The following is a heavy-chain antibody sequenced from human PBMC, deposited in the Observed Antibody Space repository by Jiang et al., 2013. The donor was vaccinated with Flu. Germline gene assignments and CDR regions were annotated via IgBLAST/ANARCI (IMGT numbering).Heavy chain of an antibody. CDR2: ISSISSYT. CDR3: ARVLLYAFDI. V-gene: IGHV3-11*03. CDR1: GFTFSDYY. Sequence: VQLLESGGGLVKPGGSLRLSCAASGFTFSDYYMSWIRQAPGKGLEWVSYISSISSYTNYADSVKGRFTISRDNAKNSLYLQMNSLRAEDTAVYYCARVLLYAFDIWGQGTMVTVSS. D-gene: IGHD3-10*01. J-gene: IGHJ3*02.